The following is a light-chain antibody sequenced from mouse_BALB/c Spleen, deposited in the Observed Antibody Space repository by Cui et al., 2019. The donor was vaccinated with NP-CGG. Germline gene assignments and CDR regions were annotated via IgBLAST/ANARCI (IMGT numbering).Light chain of an antibody. J-gene: IGLJ1*01. V-gene: IGLV1*01. CDR1: TGAVTTSNY. CDR2: GTN. Sequence: QAVLTQDSALTTSPGETVTLTCRSSTGAVTTSNYANWVQEKPDHLFTGLIGGTNNRAPGVPARFSGSLIGDKAALTITRAQTEDEAIYFCVLWYSNHWVFGGGTKLTVL. CDR3: VLWYSNHWV.